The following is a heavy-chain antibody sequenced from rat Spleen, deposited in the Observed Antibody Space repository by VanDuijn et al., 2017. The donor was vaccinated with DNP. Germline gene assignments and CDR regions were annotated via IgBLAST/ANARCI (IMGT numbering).Heavy chain of an antibody. CDR3: TRIYNNFDY. V-gene: IGHV5S23*01. J-gene: IGHJ2*01. D-gene: IGHD1-5*01. Sequence: EVQLVESGGGLVQPGRSLKLSCAASGFTFSDYNMAWVRQAPKKGLEWVATISPGSETTYHRDSVKGRFTISRDNAKNTLYLQMNSLRSEDTATYYCTRIYNNFDYWGQGVMVTISS. CDR2: ISPGSETT. CDR1: GFTFSDYN.